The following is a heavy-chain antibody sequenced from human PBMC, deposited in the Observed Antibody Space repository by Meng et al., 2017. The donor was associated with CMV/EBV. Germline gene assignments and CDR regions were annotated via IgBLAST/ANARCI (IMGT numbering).Heavy chain of an antibody. J-gene: IGHJ4*02. Sequence: EVHLLESXXGXVXXGGXLRLSCAASGFTFDAYAMTWVRQAPGKGLEWVSAIIGNGDITYYAQSVRGRFTISRDNSRNTLYLQMHSLRAEDTALYYCVKNRNSGDSCPGSHWGQGTLVTVSS. D-gene: IGHD4-17*01. CDR1: GFTFDAYA. V-gene: IGHV3-23*01. CDR2: IIGNGDIT. CDR3: VKNRNSGDSCPGSH.